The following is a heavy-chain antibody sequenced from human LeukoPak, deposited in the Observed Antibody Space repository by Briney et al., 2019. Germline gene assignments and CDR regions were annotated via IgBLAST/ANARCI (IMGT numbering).Heavy chain of an antibody. V-gene: IGHV1-69*01. CDR1: GGTFSSYA. CDR2: IIPIFGTA. Sequence: GASVKVSCKASGGTFSSYAISWVRQAPGQGLEWMGGIIPIFGTANYAQKFQGRVTITADESTSTAYMELSSLRSEDTAVYYCARGKFLPLLWRRSSSDYYYYYMDVWGKGTTVTVSS. D-gene: IGHD2-2*01. J-gene: IGHJ6*03. CDR3: ARGKFLPLLWRRSSSDYYYYYMDV.